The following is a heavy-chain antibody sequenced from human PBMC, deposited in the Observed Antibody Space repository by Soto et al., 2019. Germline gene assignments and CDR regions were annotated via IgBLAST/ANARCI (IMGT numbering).Heavy chain of an antibody. D-gene: IGHD3-16*02. V-gene: IGHV4-59*08. CDR3: ARTRATKYDYIWGSYRQGWDYYYYMDV. CDR2: IYYSGST. CDR1: GGSISRYY. Sequence: SQTLSLTCTVSGGSISRYYWSWIRQPPGKGLEWIGYIYYSGSTNYNPSLKSRVTISVDTSKNQFSLKLSSVTAADTAVYYCARTRATKYDYIWGSYRQGWDYYYYMDVWGKGTTVTVSS. J-gene: IGHJ6*03.